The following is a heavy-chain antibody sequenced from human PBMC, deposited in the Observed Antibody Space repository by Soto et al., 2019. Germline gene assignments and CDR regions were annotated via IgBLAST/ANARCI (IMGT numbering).Heavy chain of an antibody. J-gene: IGHJ4*02. V-gene: IGHV3-33*01. Sequence: GYLRLSCAASGFTFSSYGMHWVRQAPDKGLEWVAVIWYDGSNKYYADSVKGRFTISRDNSKNTLYLQMNSLRAEDTALYYCARDRRAGGNSAFYFDFWGQGAQVTVSS. CDR1: GFTFSSYG. CDR3: ARDRRAGGNSAFYFDF. CDR2: IWYDGSNK. D-gene: IGHD3-16*01.